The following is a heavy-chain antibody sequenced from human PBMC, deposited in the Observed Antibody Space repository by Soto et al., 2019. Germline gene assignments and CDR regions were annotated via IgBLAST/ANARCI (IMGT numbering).Heavy chain of an antibody. CDR2: INHSGST. V-gene: IGHV4-34*01. CDR1: GGSFSGYY. D-gene: IGHD3-16*02. CDR3: ATSNDYIWGSYRSVGAYYFDY. J-gene: IGHJ4*02. Sequence: QVQLQQWGAGLLKPSETLSLTCAVYGGSFSGYYWSWIRQPPGKGLEWIGEINHSGSTNYNPSLRSRVNIAVDTSKNQFSLKLSSVTAADTAVYYCATSNDYIWGSYRSVGAYYFDYWGQGTLVTVSS.